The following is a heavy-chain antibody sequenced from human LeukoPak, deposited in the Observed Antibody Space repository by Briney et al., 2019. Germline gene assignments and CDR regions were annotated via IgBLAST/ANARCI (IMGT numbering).Heavy chain of an antibody. CDR1: GFTFSSYA. Sequence: LPGGSLRLSCAASGFTFSSYAMHWVRQAPGKGLEWVAVISYDGSNKYYADSVKGRFTISRDNSKNTLYLQMNSLRAEDTAVYYCARDQRWYYFDYWGQGTLVTVSS. D-gene: IGHD2-8*01. V-gene: IGHV3-30-3*01. CDR2: ISYDGSNK. J-gene: IGHJ4*02. CDR3: ARDQRWYYFDY.